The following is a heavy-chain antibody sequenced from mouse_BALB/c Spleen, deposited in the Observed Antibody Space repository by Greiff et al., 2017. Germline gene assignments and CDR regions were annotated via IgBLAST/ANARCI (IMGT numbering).Heavy chain of an antibody. CDR3: NARTTVDYAMDY. V-gene: IGHV14-4*02. Sequence: EVQLQESGAELVRSGASVKLSCTASGFNIKDYYMHWVKQRPEQGLEWIGWIDPENGDTEYAPKFQGKATMTADTSSNTAYLQLSSLTSEDTAVYYCNARTTVDYAMDYWGQGTSVTVSS. D-gene: IGHD1-1*01. J-gene: IGHJ4*01. CDR2: IDPENGDT. CDR1: GFNIKDYY.